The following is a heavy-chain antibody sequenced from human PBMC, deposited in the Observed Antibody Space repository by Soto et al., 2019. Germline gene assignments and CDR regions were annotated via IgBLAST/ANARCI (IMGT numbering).Heavy chain of an antibody. CDR1: GYSVSSGYY. J-gene: IGHJ4*02. CDR2: VSHSGST. V-gene: IGHV4-38-2*01. CDR3: ARVHTSGSGCDY. Sequence: PSETLSLTCAVSGYSVSSGYYWAWIRQSPGKGLEWLGSVSHSGSTYYNPSLKSRVTMSVDTSKNQISLNLISVTAADTALYYCARVHTSGSGCDYWGQGTLVTVSS. D-gene: IGHD5-12*01.